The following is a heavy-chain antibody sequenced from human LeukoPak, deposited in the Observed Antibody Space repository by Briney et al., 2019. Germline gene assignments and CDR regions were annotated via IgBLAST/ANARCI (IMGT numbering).Heavy chain of an antibody. V-gene: IGHV3-11*01. CDR1: GFTFSDYY. CDR2: ISSSGSTI. Sequence: EGSLRLSCAASGFTFSDYYMSWIRQAPGKGLEWVSYISSSGSTIYYADSVKGRFTISRDNAKNSLYLQMNSLRAEDTAVYYCARAGVYNSPCGMDVWGQGTTVTVSS. CDR3: ARAGVYNSPCGMDV. J-gene: IGHJ6*02. D-gene: IGHD1-1*01.